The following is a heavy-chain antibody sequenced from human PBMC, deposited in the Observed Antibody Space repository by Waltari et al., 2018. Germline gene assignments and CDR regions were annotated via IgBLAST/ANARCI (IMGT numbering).Heavy chain of an antibody. CDR2: IYYSGST. D-gene: IGHD1-26*01. Sequence: QLQLQESGPGLVKPSETLSLTCTVSGGSISSSSYYWGWIRQPPGKGLEWIGSIYYSGSTYYNPSLKSRVTISVDTSKNQFSLKLSSVTAADTAVYYCAREVGATIDADYWGQGTLVTVSS. V-gene: IGHV4-39*07. CDR3: AREVGATIDADY. CDR1: GGSISSSSYY. J-gene: IGHJ4*02.